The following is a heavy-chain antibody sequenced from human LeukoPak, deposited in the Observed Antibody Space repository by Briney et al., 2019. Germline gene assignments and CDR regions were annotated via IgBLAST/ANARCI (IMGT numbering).Heavy chain of an antibody. CDR1: GGTFSSYA. V-gene: IGHV1-69*05. Sequence: GASVKVSCKASGGTFSSYAISWVRQAPGQGLEWMGGIIPIFATANYAQKFQGRVTITTDESTSTAYMELSSLRSEDTAVYYCARDGGIHYDFWSGYPSYYYMDVWGKGTTVTVSS. D-gene: IGHD3-3*01. CDR3: ARDGGIHYDFWSGYPSYYYMDV. CDR2: IIPIFATA. J-gene: IGHJ6*03.